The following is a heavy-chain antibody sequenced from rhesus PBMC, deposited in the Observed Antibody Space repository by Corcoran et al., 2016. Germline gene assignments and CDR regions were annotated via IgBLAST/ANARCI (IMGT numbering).Heavy chain of an antibody. CDR2: IGSSSGST. J-gene: IGHJ5-2*02. CDR3: ARIPGATTLSLDV. CDR1: DYSISSGYF. D-gene: IGHD1-44*01. V-gene: IGHV4-99*01. Sequence: QVQLQESGPGLVKPSETLSLTCAVSDYSISSGYFWGWLRQPPGKGRQWIGYIGSSSGSTYYNPSLKSRVTISKDTSRNQFSLKLTSVTAADTAVYYCARIPGATTLSLDVWGRGVLVTVSS.